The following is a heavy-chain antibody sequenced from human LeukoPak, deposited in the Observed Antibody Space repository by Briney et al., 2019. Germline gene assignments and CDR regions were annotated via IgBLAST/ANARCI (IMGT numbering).Heavy chain of an antibody. J-gene: IGHJ4*02. CDR3: ARGSSRYYDSSGYPVPYYFDC. Sequence: GGSLRLSCAASGFTFSSYWMSWVRQAPGKGLEWVANIKQDGSEKYYVDSVKGRFTISRDNAKNSLYLQMNSLRAEDTAVYYCARGSSRYYDSSGYPVPYYFDCWGQGTLVTVCS. CDR2: IKQDGSEK. V-gene: IGHV3-7*01. CDR1: GFTFSSYW. D-gene: IGHD3-22*01.